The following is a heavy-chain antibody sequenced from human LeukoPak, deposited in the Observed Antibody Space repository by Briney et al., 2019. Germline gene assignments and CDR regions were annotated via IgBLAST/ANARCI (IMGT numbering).Heavy chain of an antibody. CDR1: GGSISSYY. J-gene: IGHJ5*02. V-gene: IGHV4-4*07. Sequence: PSETLSLTCTVSGGSISSYYWSWIRQPAGKGLEWIGRIYTSGSTNYNPSLKSRVTMSVDTSKNQFSLKLSSVTAADTAVYYCARDLADYGDYNWFDPWGQGTLVTVSS. D-gene: IGHD4-17*01. CDR2: IYTSGST. CDR3: ARDLADYGDYNWFDP.